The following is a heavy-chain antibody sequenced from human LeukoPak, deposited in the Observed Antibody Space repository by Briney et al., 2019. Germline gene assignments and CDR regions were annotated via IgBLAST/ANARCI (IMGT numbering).Heavy chain of an antibody. J-gene: IGHJ4*02. V-gene: IGHV3-7*03. CDR3: ARDQRLLWFGELMYYFDY. D-gene: IGHD3-10*01. Sequence: GGSLRLSCAASGFTFSSYWMSWVRQAPGKGLEWVANIKQDGSEKYYVDSVKGRLTISRDNAKNSLYLQMNCLRAEDTAVYYCARDQRLLWFGELMYYFDYWGQGTLVTVSS. CDR2: IKQDGSEK. CDR1: GFTFSSYW.